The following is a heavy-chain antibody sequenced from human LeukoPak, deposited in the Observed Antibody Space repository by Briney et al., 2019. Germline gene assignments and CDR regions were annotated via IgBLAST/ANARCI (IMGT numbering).Heavy chain of an antibody. CDR1: GFAFSIYE. CDR3: ARPDRSGYSLDY. D-gene: IGHD3-22*01. V-gene: IGHV3-48*03. Sequence: AGGSVTLSCVASGFAFSIYEVNWVRHPPGRGREWLSCNSTSSSTPFDAGSVEGRFTTSRNNDKNSLYLQMKRLRAEDTAVYYCARPDRSGYSLDYWGQGTLVTVSS. J-gene: IGHJ4*02. CDR2: NSTSSSTP.